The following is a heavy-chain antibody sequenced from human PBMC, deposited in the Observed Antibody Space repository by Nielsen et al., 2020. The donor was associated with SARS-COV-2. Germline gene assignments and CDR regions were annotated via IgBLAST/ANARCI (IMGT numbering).Heavy chain of an antibody. CDR3: VTDRRVVGADTDC. Sequence: GGSLRLSCAASGFTFSNASMSWDRQATGKGLEWVGRIKSKTDGGTTDYAAPAKGRFTISRDDSKNTLYLQMNSLNTEDTAVYYCVTDRRVVGADTDCWGQGTLVTVSS. CDR2: IKSKTDGGTT. CDR1: GFTFSNAS. J-gene: IGHJ4*02. V-gene: IGHV3-15*01. D-gene: IGHD1-26*01.